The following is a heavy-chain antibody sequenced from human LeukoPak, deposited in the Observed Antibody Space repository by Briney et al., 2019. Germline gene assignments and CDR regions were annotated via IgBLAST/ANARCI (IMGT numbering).Heavy chain of an antibody. CDR1: GGSISSSSYY. V-gene: IGHV4-39*01. CDR3: ARPVSAYCGGDCSDY. CDR2: IYYSGST. J-gene: IGHJ4*02. Sequence: SETLSLTCTVSGGSISSSSYYWGWIRQPPGKGLEWIGSIYYSGSTYYNPSLKSRVTISVDTFKNQFSLKLSSVTAADTAVCYCARPVSAYCGGDCSDYWGQGTLVTVSS. D-gene: IGHD2-21*01.